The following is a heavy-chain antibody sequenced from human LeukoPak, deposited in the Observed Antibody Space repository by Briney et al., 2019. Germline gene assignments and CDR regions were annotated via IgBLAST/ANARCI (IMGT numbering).Heavy chain of an antibody. CDR3: ARDCGGDCYYGVDS. J-gene: IGHJ4*02. CDR1: GFTFSSYW. Sequence: PGGSLRLSCAASGFTFSSYWMSWVRQAPGKGLEWVANIKQDGSESYYVDSVKGRFTISRDNAKNSLYLQMNSLRAEDTAVYYCARDCGGDCYYGVDSWGQGTLVTVSS. CDR2: IKQDGSES. D-gene: IGHD2-21*01. V-gene: IGHV3-7*01.